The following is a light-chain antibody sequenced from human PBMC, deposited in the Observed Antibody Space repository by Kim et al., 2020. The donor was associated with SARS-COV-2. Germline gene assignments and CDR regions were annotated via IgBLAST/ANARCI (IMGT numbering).Light chain of an antibody. CDR2: AAS. CDR1: QSINNY. CDR3: QQSYALPYT. V-gene: IGKV1-39*01. Sequence: DIQMTQSPSSLSASVGDRVTITCWTSQSINNYLSWFQQKPGKVPKLLIHAASNLQSGVPPRFSGSASGTDFTLTISSLQPEDFATYYCQQSYALPYTFGQGTKLEI. J-gene: IGKJ2*01.